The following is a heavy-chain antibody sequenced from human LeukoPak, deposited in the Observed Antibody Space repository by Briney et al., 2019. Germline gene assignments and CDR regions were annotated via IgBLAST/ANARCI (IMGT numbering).Heavy chain of an antibody. CDR1: GFTFSSYA. J-gene: IGHJ4*02. CDR2: ISGSGTST. CDR3: AKASDIAVPGLKPFDY. Sequence: HTGGSLRLSCAASGFTFSSYAMSWVRQAPGKGLEWVSAISGSGTSTYYADSVKGRFTISRDNSKNTLYLQMNSLRAEDTAVYYCAKASDIAVPGLKPFDYWGQGTLVTVSS. D-gene: IGHD6-19*01. V-gene: IGHV3-23*01.